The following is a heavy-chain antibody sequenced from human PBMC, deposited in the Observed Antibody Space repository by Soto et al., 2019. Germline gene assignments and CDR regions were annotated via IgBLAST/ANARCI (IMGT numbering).Heavy chain of an antibody. D-gene: IGHD3-22*01. CDR1: GGSFSGYY. Sequence: SETLSLTCAVYGGSFSGYYWSWIRQPPGKGLEWIGEINHSGSTNYNPSLKSRVTISVDTSKNQFSLKLSSVTAADTAVYYCASFKDGGSSGYYGRSNWFDPWGQGTLVTVSS. CDR2: INHSGST. J-gene: IGHJ5*02. V-gene: IGHV4-34*01. CDR3: ASFKDGGSSGYYGRSNWFDP.